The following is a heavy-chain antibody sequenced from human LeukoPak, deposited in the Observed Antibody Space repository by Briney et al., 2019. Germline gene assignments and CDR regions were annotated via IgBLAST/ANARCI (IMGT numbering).Heavy chain of an antibody. Sequence: PSETLSLTCAVYGGSFSGYYWSWIRQPPGKGLEWIGEINHSGSTNYNPSLKSRVTISVDTSKNQFSLKLSSVTAADTAVYYCARDYGHYGSGSYYPFDYWGQRTLVTVSS. J-gene: IGHJ4*02. V-gene: IGHV4-34*01. CDR2: INHSGST. CDR3: ARDYGHYGSGSYYPFDY. CDR1: GGSFSGYY. D-gene: IGHD3-10*01.